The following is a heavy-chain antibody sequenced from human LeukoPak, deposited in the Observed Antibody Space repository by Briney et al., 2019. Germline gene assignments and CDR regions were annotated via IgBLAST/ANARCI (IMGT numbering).Heavy chain of an antibody. J-gene: IGHJ4*02. CDR3: ARTLSIAAAGPFDY. CDR1: GGSISSSNW. V-gene: IGHV4-4*02. D-gene: IGHD6-13*01. Sequence: TSETLSLTCAVSGGSISSSNWWSWVRQPPGKGLEWIGEIYHSGSTNYNPSLKSRVTISVDKSKNQFSLKLSSVTAADTAVYYCARTLSIAAAGPFDYWGQGTLVTVSS. CDR2: IYHSGST.